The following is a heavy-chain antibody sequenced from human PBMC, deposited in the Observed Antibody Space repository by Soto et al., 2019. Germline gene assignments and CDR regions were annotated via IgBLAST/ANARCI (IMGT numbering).Heavy chain of an antibody. Sequence: PSETLSLTCTVSGGAISTHYWTWIRHPAGKGLEWIGRIYSSGRTKYNPSLQSRVTMSLDTSNNQFSLRLTSVTAADTAVYYCARGQRFSDSFDPWGQGTLVPVSS. V-gene: IGHV4-4*07. CDR2: IYSSGRT. D-gene: IGHD3-3*01. CDR1: GGAISTHY. CDR3: ARGQRFSDSFDP. J-gene: IGHJ5*02.